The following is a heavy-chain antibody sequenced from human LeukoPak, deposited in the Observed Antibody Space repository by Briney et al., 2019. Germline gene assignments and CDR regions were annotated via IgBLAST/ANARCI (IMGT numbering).Heavy chain of an antibody. CDR2: ISRNSRYI. D-gene: IGHD1/OR15-1a*01. J-gene: IGHJ4*02. V-gene: IGHV3-21*06. CDR3: TRVLATWNTPFES. Sequence: GGSLRLSCAASGFTFSDYTMNWVRQAPGKGLEWVSSISRNSRYIYYADSVKGRFTSSRDNAKNSLFLQMNSLRAEDTAVYYCTRVLATWNTPFESWGQGTLVTVSS. CDR1: GFTFSDYT.